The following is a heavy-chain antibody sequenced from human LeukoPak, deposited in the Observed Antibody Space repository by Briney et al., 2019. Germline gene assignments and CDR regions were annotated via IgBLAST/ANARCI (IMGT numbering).Heavy chain of an antibody. CDR3: ARGQVPAARGYNWFDP. CDR1: GWSFNDYY. Sequence: SETLSHTCAVYGWSFNDYYWNWVRQPPGKGLEWIGEINARGDTNYNPSLKSRVTISVDSSKNQFSLTLTSMIAADTAIYYCARGQVPAARGYNWFDPWGQGTLVTVSS. CDR2: INARGDT. V-gene: IGHV4-34*01. D-gene: IGHD2-2*01. J-gene: IGHJ5*02.